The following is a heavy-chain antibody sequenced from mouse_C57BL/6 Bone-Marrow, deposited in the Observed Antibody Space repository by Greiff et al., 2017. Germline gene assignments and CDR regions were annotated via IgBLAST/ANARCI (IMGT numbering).Heavy chain of an antibody. CDR2: IYPRSGNT. J-gene: IGHJ4*01. CDR1: GYTFTSYG. CDR3: ARTGGSYDYDGFFRYAMDY. V-gene: IGHV1-81*01. Sequence: QVQLQQSGAELARPGASVKLSCKASGYTFTSYGISWVKQRTGQGLEWIGEIYPRSGNTYYNEKFKGKATLTADKSSSTAYMELRSLTSEDSAVYFCARTGGSYDYDGFFRYAMDYRGQGTSVTVSS. D-gene: IGHD2-4*01.